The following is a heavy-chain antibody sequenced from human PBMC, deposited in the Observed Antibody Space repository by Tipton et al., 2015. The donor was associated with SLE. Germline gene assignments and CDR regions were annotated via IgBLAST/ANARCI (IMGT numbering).Heavy chain of an antibody. CDR3: ARAGAPYTILEGAMDV. CDR2: IYTSGST. CDR1: GGSISSYS. Sequence: TLSLTCTVSGGSISSYSWSWIRQPPGKGLEWIGYIYTSGSTNYNPPLKSRGTISVDTSNNQFSLQLSCVTAADTSVYYCARAGAPYTILEGAMDVWGKGTTVTVSS. V-gene: IGHV4-4*08. D-gene: IGHD3-3*01. J-gene: IGHJ6*03.